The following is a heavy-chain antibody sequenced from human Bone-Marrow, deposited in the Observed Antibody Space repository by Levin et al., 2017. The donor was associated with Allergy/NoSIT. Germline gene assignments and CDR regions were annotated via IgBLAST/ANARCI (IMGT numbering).Heavy chain of an antibody. CDR2: INLPGTDE. J-gene: IGHJ3*01. CDR1: GFTFSNNW. V-gene: IGHV3-7*01. D-gene: IGHD4-11*01. Sequence: GGSLRLSCAASGFTFSNNWMSWVRQSPGKGLEWVANINLPGTDEYYMGSVKGRFTISRDNAKGPLYLQMNSLRVDDTAVYYCARDLHRAFDLWGRGTVVIVSS. CDR3: ARDLHRAFDL.